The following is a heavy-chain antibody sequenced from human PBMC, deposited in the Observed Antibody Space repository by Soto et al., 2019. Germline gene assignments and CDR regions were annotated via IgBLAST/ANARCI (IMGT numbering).Heavy chain of an antibody. V-gene: IGHV3-30*18. J-gene: IGHJ6*02. Sequence: GGSLRLSCAASGFTFSSYGMHWVRQAPGKGLEWVAVISYDGSNKYYADSVKGRFTISRDNSKNTLYLQMNSLRAEDTAVYYCAKGLYGDSLLYYYGMDVWGQGTTVTVSS. CDR3: AKGLYGDSLLYYYGMDV. CDR1: GFTFSSYG. D-gene: IGHD4-17*01. CDR2: ISYDGSNK.